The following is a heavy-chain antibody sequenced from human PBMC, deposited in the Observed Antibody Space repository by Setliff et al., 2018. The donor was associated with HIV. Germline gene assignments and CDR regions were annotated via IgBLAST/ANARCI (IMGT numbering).Heavy chain of an antibody. V-gene: IGHV1-69*05. D-gene: IGHD3-9*01. CDR2: TIPMYGVT. CDR3: ARGMNAVRYFDWLDAFDI. J-gene: IGHJ3*02. Sequence: SVKVSCKASGGTFSSYVIRWVRQAPGQGPEWMGGTIPMYGVTNYAQKFQGRVTITTDESTSTAYMELSSLRSEDTAVYFCARGMNAVRYFDWLDAFDIWGQGTMVTVSS. CDR1: GGTFSSYV.